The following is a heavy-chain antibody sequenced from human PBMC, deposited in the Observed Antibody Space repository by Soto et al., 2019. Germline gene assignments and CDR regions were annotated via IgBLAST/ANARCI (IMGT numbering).Heavy chain of an antibody. D-gene: IGHD3-10*01. Sequence: QVQLVQSGAEVKKPGSSVKVSCTASGGTFNSYTINWVRQAPGQRLEWVGRVNPIVGMSTFAQKFQGRVTMTADKSTSIAYMDLYSLKSEDTAVYYCATSYGSWSTHFDYWGQGTLVTVSS. CDR2: VNPIVGMS. CDR3: ATSYGSWSTHFDY. J-gene: IGHJ4*02. V-gene: IGHV1-69*02. CDR1: GGTFNSYT.